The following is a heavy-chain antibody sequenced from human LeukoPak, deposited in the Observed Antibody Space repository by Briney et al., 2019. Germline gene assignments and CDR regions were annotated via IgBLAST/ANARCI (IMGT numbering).Heavy chain of an antibody. CDR1: GFTFSSYE. CDR3: ARGMVPRISFDY. J-gene: IGHJ4*02. D-gene: IGHD6-13*01. Sequence: GGSLRLSCAASGFTFSSYEMNWVRQAPGKGLEWVSYISSSGSTIYYADSVKGRFTISRDNAKNSLYLQMNSLRAEDTAVYYCARGMVPRISFDYWGQGTLVTVSS. V-gene: IGHV3-48*03. CDR2: ISSSGSTI.